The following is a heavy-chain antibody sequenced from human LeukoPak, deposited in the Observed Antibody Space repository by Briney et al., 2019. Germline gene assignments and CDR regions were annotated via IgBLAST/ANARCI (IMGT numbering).Heavy chain of an antibody. D-gene: IGHD6-13*01. V-gene: IGHV3-7*03. CDR1: GFTFSTYW. CDR2: VNPDGSDK. Sequence: GGSLRLSCVTSGFTFSTYWMNWVRQAPGKGLEWVAIVNPDGSDKYYVDSVKGRFTISRDNAKNSLYLQMNSLRADDAAVYYCARASRVAAAGTGVYYYYYGMDVWGQGTTVTVSS. CDR3: ARASRVAAAGTGVYYYYYGMDV. J-gene: IGHJ6*02.